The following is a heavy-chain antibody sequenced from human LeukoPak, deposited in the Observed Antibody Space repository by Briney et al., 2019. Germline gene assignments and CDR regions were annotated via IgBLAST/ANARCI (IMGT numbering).Heavy chain of an antibody. J-gene: IGHJ5*02. CDR2: ISYDGSNK. Sequence: PGRSLRLSCAASGFTFSSYGMHWVRQAPGKGLEWVAVISYDGSNKYYADSVKGRFTISRDNPKNTLYLQMNSLRAEDTAVYYCAKGPGDFWTGGNWLDPWGQGTLVTVSS. CDR3: AKGPGDFWTGGNWLDP. D-gene: IGHD3/OR15-3a*01. V-gene: IGHV3-30*18. CDR1: GFTFSSYG.